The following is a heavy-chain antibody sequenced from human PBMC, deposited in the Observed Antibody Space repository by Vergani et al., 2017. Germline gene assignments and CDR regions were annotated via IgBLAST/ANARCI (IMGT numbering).Heavy chain of an antibody. D-gene: IGHD3-10*01. CDR3: ARGRRGSGTLPYYYYYGMDV. CDR1: GGTFRTYA. J-gene: IGHJ6*02. Sequence: QVQLVQSGAEVKKPGSSVKVSCKASGGTFRTYAIIWVRQAPGQGLEWMGWINTNTGNPTYAQGFTGRFVFSLDTSVSTAYLQISSLKAEDTAVYYCARGRRGSGTLPYYYYYGMDVWGQGTTVTVSS. CDR2: INTNTGNP. V-gene: IGHV7-4-1*02.